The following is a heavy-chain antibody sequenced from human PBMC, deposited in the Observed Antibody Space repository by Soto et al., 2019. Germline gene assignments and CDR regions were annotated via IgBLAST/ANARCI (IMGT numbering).Heavy chain of an antibody. D-gene: IGHD3-22*01. CDR2: IIPIVHTA. J-gene: IGHJ5*02. V-gene: IGHV1-69*01. CDR3: AMLTMIHSFDP. CDR1: GGTFRSNG. Sequence: QVQLVQSGAEVKKPGSSVKVSCKASGGTFRSNGISWVRQAPGQGLEWLGGIIPIVHTASYAQTFRGRVTITADEPTPTAYMERGSLGSGVTAGYYFAMLTMIHSFDPWGQGTLVTVSS.